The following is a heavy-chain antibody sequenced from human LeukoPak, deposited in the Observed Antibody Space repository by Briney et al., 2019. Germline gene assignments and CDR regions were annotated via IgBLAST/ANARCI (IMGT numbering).Heavy chain of an antibody. CDR2: INPNSGGT. Sequence: ASVKVSCKASGGTFSSYAISWVRQAPGQGLEWMGRINPNSGGTNYAQKFQGRVTMTRDTSISTAYMELSRLRSDDTAVYYCARQYSSSSLVVSPYYWGQGTLVTVPS. V-gene: IGHV1-2*06. J-gene: IGHJ4*02. CDR1: GGTFSSYA. D-gene: IGHD6-6*01. CDR3: ARQYSSSSLVVSPYY.